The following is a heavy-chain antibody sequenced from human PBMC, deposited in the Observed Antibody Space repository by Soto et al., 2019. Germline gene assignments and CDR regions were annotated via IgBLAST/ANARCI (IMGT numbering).Heavy chain of an antibody. CDR3: ERDGPLESGWELRS. D-gene: IGHD1-26*01. Sequence: QVQLVQSGAEVKKPGSSVKVSCKASGGTFSSYAISWVRQAPGQGLEWMGGIIPIFGTANYAQKFQGRVTXSAXEXKSTAYMELSSLRSEDTAVYYCERDGPLESGWELRSWGQGTLVTVSS. J-gene: IGHJ4*02. CDR1: GGTFSSYA. V-gene: IGHV1-69*12. CDR2: IIPIFGTA.